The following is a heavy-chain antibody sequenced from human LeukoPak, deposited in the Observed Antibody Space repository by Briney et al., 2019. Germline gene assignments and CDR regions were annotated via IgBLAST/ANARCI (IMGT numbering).Heavy chain of an antibody. CDR3: ARLIYYDSSGEDYFDY. J-gene: IGHJ4*02. D-gene: IGHD3-22*01. CDR1: GYSFTSYW. Sequence: GESLKISCKGSGYSFTSYWIGWVRQMPGKGLEWMGIIYPGDSDTRYSPSFQGQVTIPADKSISTAYLQWSSLKASDTAMYYCARLIYYDSSGEDYFDYWGQGTLVTVSS. CDR2: IYPGDSDT. V-gene: IGHV5-51*01.